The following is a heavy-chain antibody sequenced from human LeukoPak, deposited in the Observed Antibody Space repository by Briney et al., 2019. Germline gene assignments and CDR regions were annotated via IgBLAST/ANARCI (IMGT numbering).Heavy chain of an antibody. Sequence: PGGSLRLSCAASGFTFSSYWMHWVRQAPGKGLVWVSRINSDGSSTSYADSVKGRFTISRDNAKNTLYLQMNSLRAEDTAVYYCARGDIVVVPAAIATSDYYGMDVWDQGTTVTVSS. CDR1: GFTFSSYW. D-gene: IGHD2-2*01. V-gene: IGHV3-74*01. CDR2: INSDGSST. J-gene: IGHJ6*02. CDR3: ARGDIVVVPAAIATSDYYGMDV.